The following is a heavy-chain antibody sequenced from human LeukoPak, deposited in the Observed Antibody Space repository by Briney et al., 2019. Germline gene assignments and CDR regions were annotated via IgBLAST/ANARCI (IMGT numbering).Heavy chain of an antibody. CDR1: GFTFSSYW. CDR2: INHNGNVN. CDR3: ARGGGLDV. J-gene: IGHJ6*02. D-gene: IGHD3-16*01. V-gene: IGHV3-7*03. Sequence: GGSLRLSCAASGFTFSSYWMNWARQAPGKGLEWVASINHNGNVNYYVDSVKGRFTISRDNAKNSLYLQMSNLRAEDATVYFCARGGGLDVWGQGATVTVSS.